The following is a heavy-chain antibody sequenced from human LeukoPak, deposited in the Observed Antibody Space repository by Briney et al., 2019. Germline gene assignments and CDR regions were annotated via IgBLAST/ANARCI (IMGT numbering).Heavy chain of an antibody. CDR2: IHHSGVT. D-gene: IGHD6-13*01. Sequence: PSETLSLTCTVSGGSISSGGYSWSWIRQPPGKGLQWIGYIHHSGVTYYNPSLKSRLTISVDRSKNQFSLTLNSVTAADTAAYFCARDLPLAAAAKDVFDLWGQGTLVTVSS. V-gene: IGHV4-30-2*01. CDR1: GGSISSGGYS. CDR3: ARDLPLAAAAKDVFDL. J-gene: IGHJ3*01.